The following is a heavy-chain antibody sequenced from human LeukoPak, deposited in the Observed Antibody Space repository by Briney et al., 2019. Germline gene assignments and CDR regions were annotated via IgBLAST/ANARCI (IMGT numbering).Heavy chain of an antibody. J-gene: IGHJ1*01. Sequence: SETLSLTCAVYGGSFSGYYWSWIRQPPGKGPEWIGEINHSGSTNYNPSLKSRVTISVDTSKNQFSLKLSSVTAADTAVYYCARGRNYYGSGSYPRAGYFQHWGQGTLVTVSS. CDR2: INHSGST. D-gene: IGHD3-10*01. CDR1: GGSFSGYY. V-gene: IGHV4-34*01. CDR3: ARGRNYYGSGSYPRAGYFQH.